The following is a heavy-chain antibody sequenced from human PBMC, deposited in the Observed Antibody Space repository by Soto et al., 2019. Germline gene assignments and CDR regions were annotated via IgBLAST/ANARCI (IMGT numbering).Heavy chain of an antibody. CDR2: IYYSGST. CDR1: GGSISSGGYY. Sequence: SETLSLTCTVSGGSISSGGYYWSWIRQHPGKGLEWIGYIYYSGSTYYNPSLKSPVTISVDTSKNQFSLKLSSVTAADTAVYYCARTRAGDWPYYFDYWGQGTLVTVSS. CDR3: ARTRAGDWPYYFDY. V-gene: IGHV4-31*01. J-gene: IGHJ4*02. D-gene: IGHD3-16*01.